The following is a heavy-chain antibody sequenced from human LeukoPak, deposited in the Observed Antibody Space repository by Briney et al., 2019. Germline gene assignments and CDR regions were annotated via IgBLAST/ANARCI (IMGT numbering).Heavy chain of an antibody. V-gene: IGHV3-33*01. J-gene: IGHJ5*02. D-gene: IGHD6-13*01. CDR2: IWYDGSNK. Sequence: GRSLRLSCAASGFTFSSYGMHWVRQAPGKGLEWVAAIWYDGSNKYYADSVKGRFTISRDNSKNTLYLQMNSLRAEDTAVYYCARDAYPGTQQLVRGGWFDPWGQGTLVTVSS. CDR1: GFTFSSYG. CDR3: ARDAYPGTQQLVRGGWFDP.